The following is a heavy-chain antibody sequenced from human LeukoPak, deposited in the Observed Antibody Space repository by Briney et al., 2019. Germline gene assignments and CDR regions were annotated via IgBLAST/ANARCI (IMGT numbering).Heavy chain of an antibody. CDR3: ARDYYDYVWGSSYYYYYMDV. D-gene: IGHD3-16*01. J-gene: IGHJ6*03. CDR2: IKQDGSEK. CDR1: GFTFSSYW. V-gene: IGHV3-7*01. Sequence: GSLRLSCAASGFTFSSYWMSWVRQAPGKGLGWVANIKQDGSEKHYVDSVKGRFTISRDNAKNSLYLQMNSLRAEDTAVYYCARDYYDYVWGSSYYYYYMDVWGKGTTVTVSS.